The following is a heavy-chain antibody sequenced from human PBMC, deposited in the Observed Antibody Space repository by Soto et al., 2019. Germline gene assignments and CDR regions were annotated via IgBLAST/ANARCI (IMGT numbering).Heavy chain of an antibody. Sequence: GASVKVSCKASGYTFTSYDINWVRQATGQGLEWMGWMNPNSGNTGYAQKFQGRVTMTRNTSISTAYMELSSLRSEDTAVYYCARAVGLYDFWSGYFVRGYYYYGMDVWGQGTTVTVSS. D-gene: IGHD3-3*01. CDR2: MNPNSGNT. V-gene: IGHV1-8*01. CDR3: ARAVGLYDFWSGYFVRGYYYYGMDV. J-gene: IGHJ6*02. CDR1: GYTFTSYD.